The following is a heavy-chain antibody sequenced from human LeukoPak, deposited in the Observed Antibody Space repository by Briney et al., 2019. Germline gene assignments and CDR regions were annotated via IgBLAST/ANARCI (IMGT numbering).Heavy chain of an antibody. CDR2: IKQDGSEK. J-gene: IGHJ4*02. D-gene: IGHD3-10*01. Sequence: GGSLRLSCAASGFTFSSYWMSWVRQAPGKGLEWVANIKQDGSEKYYVDSVKGRFTISRDNAKNSLYLQMNSLRAEDTAVYYCARDLSRSYYTYFDYWGQGTLVTVSS. V-gene: IGHV3-7*03. CDR1: GFTFSSYW. CDR3: ARDLSRSYYTYFDY.